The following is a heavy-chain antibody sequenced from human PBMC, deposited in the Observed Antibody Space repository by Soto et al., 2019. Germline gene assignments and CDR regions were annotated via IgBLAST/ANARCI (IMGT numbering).Heavy chain of an antibody. J-gene: IGHJ6*02. CDR3: AREGYCSSTSCYFYYYYYYGMDV. V-gene: IGHV3-48*02. D-gene: IGHD2-2*01. Sequence: EVQLVESGGGLVQPGGSLRLSCAASGFTFSSYSMNWVRQAPGKGLEWVSYISSSSTIYYADSVKGRFTISRDNAKNSLYLQMNSLRDEDTAVYYCAREGYCSSTSCYFYYYYYYGMDVWGQGTTVTVSS. CDR2: ISSSSTI. CDR1: GFTFSSYS.